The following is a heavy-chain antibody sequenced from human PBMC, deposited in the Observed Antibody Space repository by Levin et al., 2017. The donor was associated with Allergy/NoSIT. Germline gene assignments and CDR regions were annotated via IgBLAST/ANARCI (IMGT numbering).Heavy chain of an antibody. J-gene: IGHJ4*02. D-gene: IGHD6-19*01. V-gene: IGHV3-33*01. CDR3: ASDPSYPGIAVAGYFDY. CDR2: IWYDGSNK. CDR1: GFTFSSYG. Sequence: GESLKISCAASGFTFSSYGMHWVRQAPGKGLEWVAVIWYDGSNKYYADSVKGRFTISRDNSKNTLYLQMNSLRAEDTAVYYCASDPSYPGIAVAGYFDYWGQGTLVTVSS.